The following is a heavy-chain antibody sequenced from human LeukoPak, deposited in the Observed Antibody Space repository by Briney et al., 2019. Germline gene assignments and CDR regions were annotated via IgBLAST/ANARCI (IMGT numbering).Heavy chain of an antibody. CDR1: GYTFTGYY. Sequence: ASVKVSCKASGYTFTGYYMHWVRQAPGQGLEWMGIINPSGGTTSYAQKFQGRVTLTRDTSTSTVYMEMRSLRSEDTAVYYCARDLFRAAGSYYYGMDVWGQGTTVTVSS. V-gene: IGHV1-46*01. D-gene: IGHD2-21*01. J-gene: IGHJ6*02. CDR2: INPSGGTT. CDR3: ARDLFRAAGSYYYGMDV.